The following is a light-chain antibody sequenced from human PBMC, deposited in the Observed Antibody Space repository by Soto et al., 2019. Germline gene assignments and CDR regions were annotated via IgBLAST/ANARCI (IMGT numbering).Light chain of an antibody. CDR3: QQYNNWWT. CDR2: GAS. V-gene: IGKV3-15*01. J-gene: IGKJ1*01. CDR1: QSISNN. Sequence: EIVMTQSPATLSVSPGERATLSCRASQSISNNLAWYHQRPGQAPRLLMYGASTRATGIPARFSGSGSGTEFTLNISSLQSEDVAVYYCQQYNNWWTFGQGTRVEIK.